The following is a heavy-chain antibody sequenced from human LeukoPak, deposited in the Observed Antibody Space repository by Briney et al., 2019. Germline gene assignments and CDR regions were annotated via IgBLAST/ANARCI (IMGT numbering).Heavy chain of an antibody. CDR2: INHRGDT. V-gene: IGHV4-34*01. D-gene: IGHD1-1*01. CDR1: GGSFSAYY. CDR3: ARGPTISETGYFDY. J-gene: IGHJ4*03. Sequence: SETLSLTCAVYGGSFSAYYWSWIRQLPGKWLEWIAEINHRGDTNYNPSVKSRVSISVDTSKNQFSLKVTSLTAADTAVYYCARGPTISETGYFDYWGQGTLVTVSS.